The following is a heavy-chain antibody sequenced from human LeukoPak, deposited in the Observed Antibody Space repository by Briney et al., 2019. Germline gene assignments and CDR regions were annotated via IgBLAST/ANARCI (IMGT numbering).Heavy chain of an antibody. CDR2: IYYSGST. J-gene: IGHJ4*02. V-gene: IGHV4-59*08. Sequence: SETLSLTCTVSGGSISSYNWSWIRQPPGKGLEWIGYIYYSGSTNYNPSLKSRVTISVDTSKNQFSLKLGSVTAADTAVYYCARGKYSSSDYWGQGTLVTVSS. CDR1: GGSISSYN. CDR3: ARGKYSSSDY. D-gene: IGHD6-6*01.